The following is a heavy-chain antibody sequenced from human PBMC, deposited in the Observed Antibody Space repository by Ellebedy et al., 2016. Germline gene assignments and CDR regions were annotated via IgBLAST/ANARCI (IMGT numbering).Heavy chain of an antibody. J-gene: IGHJ3*01. V-gene: IGHV3-21*01. CDR1: GFTFSSYS. CDR2: ISSSSSYI. Sequence: GESLKISCAASGFTFSSYSMNWVRQAPGKGLEWVSSISSSSSYIYYADSVKGRFTISRDNAKNSLYLQMNSLRAEDTAVYYCARDTPGEFWGQGTMVTVSS. D-gene: IGHD1-14*01. CDR3: ARDTPGEF.